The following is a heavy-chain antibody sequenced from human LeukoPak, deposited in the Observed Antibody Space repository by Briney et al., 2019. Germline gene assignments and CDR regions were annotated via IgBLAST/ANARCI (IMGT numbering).Heavy chain of an antibody. CDR2: ISYDGSNK. J-gene: IGHJ4*02. D-gene: IGHD1-26*01. CDR3: ARDGGSYYSVYFDY. Sequence: PGGSLRLSCAASGFTFSSYAMHWVRQAPGKGLEWVAVISYDGSNKYYADSVKGRFTISRDNSKNTLYLQMNSLRAEDTAVYYCARDGGSYYSVYFDYWGQGTLVTVSS. V-gene: IGHV3-30-3*01. CDR1: GFTFSSYA.